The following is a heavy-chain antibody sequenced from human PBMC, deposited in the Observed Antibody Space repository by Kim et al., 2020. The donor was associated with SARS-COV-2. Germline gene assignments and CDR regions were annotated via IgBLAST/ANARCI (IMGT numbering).Heavy chain of an antibody. CDR2: ISGSGGST. J-gene: IGHJ4*02. V-gene: IGHV3-23*01. CDR1: GFTFSSYA. D-gene: IGHD3-10*01. Sequence: GGSLRLSCAASGFTFSSYAMSWVRQAPGKGLEWVSAISGSGGSTYYADSVKGRFTISRDNSKNTLYLQMNSLRAEDTAVYYCAKDDIPVFGSGQLFDYWGQGTLVTVSS. CDR3: AKDDIPVFGSGQLFDY.